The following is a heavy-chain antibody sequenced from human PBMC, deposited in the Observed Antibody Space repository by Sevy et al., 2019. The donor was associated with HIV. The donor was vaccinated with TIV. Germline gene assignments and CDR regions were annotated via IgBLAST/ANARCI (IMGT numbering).Heavy chain of an antibody. CDR1: GYGFTSYW. J-gene: IGHJ3*02. CDR2: IYPGDSDT. V-gene: IGHV5-51*01. CDR3: ARHWPGEDIVVEVAALAFDM. D-gene: IGHD2-15*01. Sequence: GESLKISCKGSGYGFTSYWIGWVRQMPGKGLEWMGTIYPGDSDTRYSPSFQGQVTISADKSISTAYLQWSSLKASDTAMYYCARHWPGEDIVVEVAALAFDMWGQGTMVTVSS.